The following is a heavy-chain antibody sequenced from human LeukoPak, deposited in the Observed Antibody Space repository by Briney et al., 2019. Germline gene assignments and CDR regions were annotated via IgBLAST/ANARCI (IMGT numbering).Heavy chain of an antibody. Sequence: KTSETLSLTCTVSGGSISSSSYYWGWIRQPPGKGLEWIGSIYYSGSTYYNPSLKSRVTISVDTSKNQFSLKLSSVTAADTAMYYCARVRDTSHWYFDYWGQGTLVTVSS. J-gene: IGHJ4*02. CDR1: GGSISSSSYY. CDR2: IYYSGST. V-gene: IGHV4-39*07. CDR3: ARVRDTSHWYFDY.